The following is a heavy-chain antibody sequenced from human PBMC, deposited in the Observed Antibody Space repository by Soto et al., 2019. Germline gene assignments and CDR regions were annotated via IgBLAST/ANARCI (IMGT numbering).Heavy chain of an antibody. Sequence: VQLLESGGGLIQPGGSLRLSCTASGFTFGSYTMSWVRQAPGKGLEWVSAISVGGDSTYYADSVKGRFTISRDNSKNTLYLQMDSLRAEDTAVYYCAKEERSQYFDYWGQGTLVTVSS. V-gene: IGHV3-23*01. CDR1: GFTFGSYT. CDR2: ISVGGDST. CDR3: AKEERSQYFDY. J-gene: IGHJ4*02. D-gene: IGHD1-1*01.